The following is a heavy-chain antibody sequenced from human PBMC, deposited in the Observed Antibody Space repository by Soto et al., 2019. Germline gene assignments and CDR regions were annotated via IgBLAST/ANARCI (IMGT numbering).Heavy chain of an antibody. CDR2: INHSGST. CDR1: GGSFSGYY. D-gene: IGHD3-16*01. CDR3: ARGSGGAGMDV. Sequence: SETLSLTCAVYGGSFSGYYWSWIRQPPGKGLEWIGEINHSGSTNYNPSLKSRVTISVDTSKNQFSLKLCSVTAADTAVYYCARGSGGAGMDVWGQGTTVTVSS. J-gene: IGHJ6*02. V-gene: IGHV4-34*01.